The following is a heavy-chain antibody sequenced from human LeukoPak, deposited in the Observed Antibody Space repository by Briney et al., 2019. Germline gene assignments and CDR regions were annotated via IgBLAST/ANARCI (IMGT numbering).Heavy chain of an antibody. V-gene: IGHV4-59*01. CDR2: IYYSGST. CDR3: ARATPITMVRGVIDHFDY. CDR1: GRSISSYY. Sequence: SETLSLTCTVSGRSISSYYWSWIRQPPGKGLEWIGYIYYSGSTNYNPSLKGRVTISVDTPKNQFSLKLSSVTAADTAVYYCARATPITMVRGVIDHFDYWGQGTLVTVSS. J-gene: IGHJ4*02. D-gene: IGHD3-10*01.